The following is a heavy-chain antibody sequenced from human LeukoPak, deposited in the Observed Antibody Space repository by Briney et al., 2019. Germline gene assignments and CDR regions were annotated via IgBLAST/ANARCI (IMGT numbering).Heavy chain of an antibody. CDR1: GFTFSTYA. CDR2: ISDNGSHK. Sequence: GGSLRLSCAASGFTFSTYAVHWVRQAPGKGLESVAVISDNGSHKYYADSVKGRFTISRDNSKNTLFVQMHSLRAEDSAVYFCAREFKQWLEEGRFGYFDSWGRGTLVTVSS. D-gene: IGHD6-19*01. V-gene: IGHV3-30*04. J-gene: IGHJ4*02. CDR3: AREFKQWLEEGRFGYFDS.